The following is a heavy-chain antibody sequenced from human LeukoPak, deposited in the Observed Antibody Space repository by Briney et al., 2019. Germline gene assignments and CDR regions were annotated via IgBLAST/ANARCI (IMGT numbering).Heavy chain of an antibody. J-gene: IGHJ5*02. V-gene: IGHV4-4*02. Sequence: SETLSLTCAVSGGSISSSNWWSWVRQPPGKGLEWIGEIHHSGSTNYNPSLKSRVTISVDKSKNQFSLKLSSVTAADAAVYYCARGPTPGGWFDPWGQGTLVTVSS. D-gene: IGHD3-16*01. CDR2: IHHSGST. CDR3: ARGPTPGGWFDP. CDR1: GGSISSSNW.